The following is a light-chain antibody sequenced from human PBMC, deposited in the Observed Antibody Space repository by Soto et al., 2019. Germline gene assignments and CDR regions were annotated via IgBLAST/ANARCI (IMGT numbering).Light chain of an antibody. CDR2: DAS. CDR1: QSISIY. V-gene: IGKV3-11*01. CDR3: QQHSNWIT. J-gene: IGKJ5*01. Sequence: EIVMTQSPATLSVSPWETATLSCRASQSISIYLAWYQQKPGQAPRLLIYDASNRATGIPARFSGSGSGTDFTLTISSLEPEDSAIYHCQQHSNWITFGQGTRLEIK.